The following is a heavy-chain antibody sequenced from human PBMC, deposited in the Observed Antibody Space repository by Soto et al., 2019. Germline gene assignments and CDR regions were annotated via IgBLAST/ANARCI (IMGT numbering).Heavy chain of an antibody. CDR1: SRYA. J-gene: IGHJ4*02. CDR3: ARDRVLWLGALSPPSYFDY. D-gene: IGHD3-10*01. Sequence: SRYAMYHVQQDPGKGLEWVAVISYDGSNKYYADSVKGRFTISRDNSKNTLYLQMNSLRAEGTAVYYCARDRVLWLGALSPPSYFDYWGQGTLVTVS. V-gene: IGHV3-30-3*01. CDR2: ISYDGSNK.